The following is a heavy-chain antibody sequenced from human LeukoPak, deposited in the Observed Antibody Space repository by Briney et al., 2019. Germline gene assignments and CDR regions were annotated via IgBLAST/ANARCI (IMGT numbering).Heavy chain of an antibody. CDR3: ARLSEVAADY. J-gene: IGHJ4*02. CDR1: GGSISNYY. D-gene: IGHD2-15*01. CDR2: ICYSGSA. Sequence: KTSETLSLTCTVSGGSISNYYWSWIRQPPGKGLEWIGYICYSGSANYNPSLKSRVTISVDTSKNQFSLKLSSVTAADTAVYYCARLSEVAADYWGQGTLVTVSS. V-gene: IGHV4-59*08.